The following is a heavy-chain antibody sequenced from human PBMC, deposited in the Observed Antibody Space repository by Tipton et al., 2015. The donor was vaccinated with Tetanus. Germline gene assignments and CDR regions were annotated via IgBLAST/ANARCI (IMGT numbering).Heavy chain of an antibody. Sequence: SLRLSCAASGFTFEDRAMYWVRQAPGKGLEWVSHIGWNSGSIGYADSVKGRFTISRDNAKNLLYLQMNSLRAEDTALYYCVRGVAVVRTNWFDTWGQGTLVTVSS. CDR1: GFTFEDRA. CDR3: VRGVAVVRTNWFDT. D-gene: IGHD3-3*01. J-gene: IGHJ5*02. CDR2: IGWNSGSI. V-gene: IGHV3-9*01.